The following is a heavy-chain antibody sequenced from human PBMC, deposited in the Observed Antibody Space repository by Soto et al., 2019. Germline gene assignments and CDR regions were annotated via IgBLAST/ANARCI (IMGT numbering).Heavy chain of an antibody. CDR1: GGSISSYY. J-gene: IGHJ6*02. CDR3: ARWSMDGFGELLYYYYYGMDV. V-gene: IGHV4-59*01. D-gene: IGHD3-10*01. Sequence: SETLSLTCTVSGGSISSYYWSWIRQPPGKGLEWIGYIYYSGSTNYNPSLKSRVTISVDTSKNQFSLKLSSVTAADTAVYYCARWSMDGFGELLYYYYYGMDVWGQGTTVTVSS. CDR2: IYYSGST.